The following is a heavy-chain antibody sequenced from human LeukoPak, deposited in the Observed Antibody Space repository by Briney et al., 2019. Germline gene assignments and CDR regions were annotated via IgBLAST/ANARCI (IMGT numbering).Heavy chain of an antibody. D-gene: IGHD3-22*01. Sequence: SETLSLTCTVSGGSISSGGYYWSWIRQHPGKGLEWIGYIYYSGSTNYNPSLKSRVTISVDTSKNQFSLKLSSVTAADTAVYYCAREAPGSNYYDSSGYSDYWGQGTLVTVSS. CDR2: IYYSGST. J-gene: IGHJ4*02. CDR1: GGSISSGGYY. CDR3: AREAPGSNYYDSSGYSDY. V-gene: IGHV4-61*08.